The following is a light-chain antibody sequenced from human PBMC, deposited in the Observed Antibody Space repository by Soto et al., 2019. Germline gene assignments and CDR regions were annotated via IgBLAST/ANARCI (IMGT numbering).Light chain of an antibody. J-gene: IGKJ1*01. CDR1: QTISNT. Sequence: VMSQSATALSVTQGDKVSLSCRANQTISNTLAWYQQKPGQAPRLLIYAASTRATGVSARFSGSGSGTEFTLTISSLQSEDSAVYYCQPYGYSPPWTFAQ. V-gene: IGKV3-15*01. CDR2: AAS. CDR3: QPYGYSPPWT.